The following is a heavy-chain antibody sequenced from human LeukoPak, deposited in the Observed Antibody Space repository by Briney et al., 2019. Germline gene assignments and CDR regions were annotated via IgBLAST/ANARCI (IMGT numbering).Heavy chain of an antibody. D-gene: IGHD6-6*01. CDR3: ARDAPVYSSSSDY. Sequence: GGSLRLSCAASGFTFSSYWMSWVRQAPGKGLEWVANIKQDGSEKYYVDSVKGRFTISRDNAKNSLYLQMNSLRAEGTAVYYCARDAPVYSSSSDYWGQGTLVTVSS. CDR2: IKQDGSEK. V-gene: IGHV3-7*01. CDR1: GFTFSSYW. J-gene: IGHJ4*02.